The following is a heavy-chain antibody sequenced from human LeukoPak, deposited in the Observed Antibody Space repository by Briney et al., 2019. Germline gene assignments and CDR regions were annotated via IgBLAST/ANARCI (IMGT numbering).Heavy chain of an antibody. CDR2: IYSGGST. V-gene: IGHV3-53*04. CDR3: ARDITIIEVRRPESN. D-gene: IGHD3-22*01. CDR1: RFTVSSNY. J-gene: IGHJ4*02. Sequence: GGSLRLSCAASRFTVSSNYMSWVRQAPGKGLEWVSVIYSGGSTYYADSVKGRFTISRHNSKNTLYLQMNSLRAEDTAVYYCARDITIIEVRRPESNWGQGTLVTVSS.